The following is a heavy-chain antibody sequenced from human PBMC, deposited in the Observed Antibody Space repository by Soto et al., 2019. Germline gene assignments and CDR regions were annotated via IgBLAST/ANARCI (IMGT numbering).Heavy chain of an antibody. J-gene: IGHJ6*02. CDR2: IRSKADGGTT. Sequence: EVQLMESGGGLVKPGGSLRLSCAASGFTFNNAWMSWVRQAPGKGLEWVGRIRSKADGGTTDYAAPAKGRFTISRDDSKSPVYLQMRSLKTEDTAVYYCSTPSRAAQEGWGYLYYAMDVWGQGTTVTVSS. V-gene: IGHV3-15*01. CDR3: STPSRAAQEGWGYLYYAMDV. CDR1: GFTFNNAW. D-gene: IGHD5-12*01.